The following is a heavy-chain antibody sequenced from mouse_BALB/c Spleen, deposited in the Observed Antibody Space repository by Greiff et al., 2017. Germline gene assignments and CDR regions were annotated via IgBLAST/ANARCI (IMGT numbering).Heavy chain of an antibody. Sequence: EVNVVESGGGLVKPGGSLKLSCAASGFTFSSYAMSWVRQSPEKRLEWVAEISSGGSYTYYPDNVTGRFTISRDNAKNTLYLEMSSLRSEDTAMYYCANGNYYAMDYWGQGTSVTVSS. D-gene: IGHD2-1*01. V-gene: IGHV5-9-4*01. CDR3: ANGNYYAMDY. CDR2: ISSGGSYT. J-gene: IGHJ4*01. CDR1: GFTFSSYA.